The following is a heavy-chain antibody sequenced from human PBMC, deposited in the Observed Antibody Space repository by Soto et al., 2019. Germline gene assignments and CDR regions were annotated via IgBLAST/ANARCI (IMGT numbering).Heavy chain of an antibody. V-gene: IGHV1-18*01. CDR1: GYTFTSYG. CDR3: ARHRNGADY. J-gene: IGHJ4*02. Sequence: ASVKVSCKASGYTFTSYGVNWVRQAPGQGLEWMGWIRSYNNSTNYAQKLQGRVTMTTDTSTNTAYMELRSLRSDDTAVYYCARHRNGADYWGQATLVTVSS. CDR2: IRSYNNST. D-gene: IGHD1-26*01.